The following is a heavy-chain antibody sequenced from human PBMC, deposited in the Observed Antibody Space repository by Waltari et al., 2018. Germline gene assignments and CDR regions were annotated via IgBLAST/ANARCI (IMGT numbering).Heavy chain of an antibody. CDR2: INPNSGGT. J-gene: IGHJ5*02. D-gene: IGHD3-10*01. CDR3: ARDLLVQGVLQFDP. CDR1: GYTFTGSY. Sequence: QVQLVQSGAEVKKPGASVKVSCKASGYTFTGSYMPWVRQAPGQGLEWMGRINPNSGGTNYAQKFQGRVTMTRDTSISTAYMELSRLRSDDTAVYYCARDLLVQGVLQFDPWGQGTLVTVSS. V-gene: IGHV1-2*06.